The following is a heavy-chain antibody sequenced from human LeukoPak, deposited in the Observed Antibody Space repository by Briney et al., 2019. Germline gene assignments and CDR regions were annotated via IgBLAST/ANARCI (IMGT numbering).Heavy chain of an antibody. CDR3: ARAGGRHDAFDI. CDR1: GGSFSGYY. Sequence: SETLSLTCAVSGGSFSGYYWTWIRQPPGKGLEWIGEINHSGSANYNPSLKSRVTISVDTSKNQFSLKLSSVTAADTAVYYCARAGGRHDAFDIWGQGTMVTVSS. J-gene: IGHJ3*02. CDR2: INHSGSA. V-gene: IGHV4-34*01. D-gene: IGHD2-15*01.